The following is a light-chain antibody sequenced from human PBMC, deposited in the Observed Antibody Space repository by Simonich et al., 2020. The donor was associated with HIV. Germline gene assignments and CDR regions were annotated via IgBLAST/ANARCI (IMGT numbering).Light chain of an antibody. CDR2: AAS. J-gene: IGKJ3*01. CDR3: QQANSFPFT. V-gene: IGKV1-8*01. CDR1: QGINTY. Sequence: AIRLTQSPSSLSASTGASVTITCRASQGINTYLAWYQQKPGKAPKLLIYAASSLQIGVPSRFSGSGSGTHFTLTISSLHPEDFATYYGQQANSFPFTFGPGTKVDFK.